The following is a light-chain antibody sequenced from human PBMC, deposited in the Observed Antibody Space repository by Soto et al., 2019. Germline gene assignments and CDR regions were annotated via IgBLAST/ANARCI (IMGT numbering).Light chain of an antibody. J-gene: IGKJ4*01. V-gene: IGKV3-11*01. CDR2: DAS. Sequence: EIVLTQSPATLSLSPGERATLSCRASQSVSSYLAWYQQKPGQAPRLLIYDASNRATDIPARFSGSGSGTDLTLTICSLEPEDFAVYYCQQRSTWPLTFGGGTKVEIK. CDR3: QQRSTWPLT. CDR1: QSVSSY.